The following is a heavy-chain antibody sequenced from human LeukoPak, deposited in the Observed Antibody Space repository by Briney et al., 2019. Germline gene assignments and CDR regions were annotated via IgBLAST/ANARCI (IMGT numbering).Heavy chain of an antibody. D-gene: IGHD5-12*01. J-gene: IGHJ4*02. CDR3: ARCGFSGYDFERFDY. Sequence: PRRSLRLSCAASGFTFSNYAMHWVRQAPGKGQERVSVISYDGRDKYSADSVKGRFTISRDNSKNTLYLQMNSLRAEDTAVYYCARCGFSGYDFERFDYWGQGTLVTVSS. CDR1: GFTFSNYA. CDR2: ISYDGRDK. V-gene: IGHV3-30*04.